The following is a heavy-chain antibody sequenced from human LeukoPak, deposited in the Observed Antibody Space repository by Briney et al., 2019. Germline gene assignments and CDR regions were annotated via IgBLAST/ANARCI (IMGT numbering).Heavy chain of an antibody. CDR3: ARGPTSYSSGWYYPY. CDR2: IYSGGST. Sequence: GGSLRLSCAVSGFTVNNNYMSWVRQAPGKGLEWVSVIYSGGSTYYADAVKGRFTISRDNSKSTLYLQMNSLKAEDTAVYYCARGPTSYSSGWYYPYWGQGTLVTVSS. D-gene: IGHD6-19*01. CDR1: GFTVNNNY. J-gene: IGHJ4*02. V-gene: IGHV3-66*02.